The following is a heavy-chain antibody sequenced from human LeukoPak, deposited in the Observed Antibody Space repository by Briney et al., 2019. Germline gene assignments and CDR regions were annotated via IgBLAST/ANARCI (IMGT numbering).Heavy chain of an antibody. CDR2: INPSGGST. V-gene: IGHV1-46*01. D-gene: IGHD6-19*01. J-gene: IGHJ4*02. CDR3: AREAEDSSGPSYYFDY. CDR1: GYTFTGYY. Sequence: ASVKVSCKASGYTFTGYYMHWVRQAPGQGLEWMGIINPSGGSTSYAQKFQGRVTMTRDMSTSTVYMELSSLRSDDTAVYYCAREAEDSSGPSYYFDYWGQGTLVTVSS.